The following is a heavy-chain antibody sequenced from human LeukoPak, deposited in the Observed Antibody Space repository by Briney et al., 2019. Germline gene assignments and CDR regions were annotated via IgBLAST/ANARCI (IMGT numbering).Heavy chain of an antibody. CDR3: AKGYRSGTTVTAKNGAFDI. CDR2: ISGSGGST. D-gene: IGHD4-17*01. CDR1: GFTFSSYA. V-gene: IGHV3-23*01. Sequence: PGGSLRLSCAASGFTFSSYAMSWVRQAPGKGLEWVSAISGSGGSTYYADSAKGRFTISRDNSKNTLYLQMNSLRAEDTAVYYCAKGYRSGTTVTAKNGAFDIWGQGTMVTVSS. J-gene: IGHJ3*02.